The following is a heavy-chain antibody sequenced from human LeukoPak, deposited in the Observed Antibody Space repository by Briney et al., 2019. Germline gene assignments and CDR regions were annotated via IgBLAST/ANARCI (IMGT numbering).Heavy chain of an antibody. Sequence: AGESLRLSCAASGFTFTIFGLNWVRQAPGKVPEWVSYIDARSGITYYADSVQGRFTISRDNAQESVFLQMNSLRADDTAVYYCARTYDFGRGPPGDAFDNWGPGTLVTVSS. CDR3: ARTYDFGRGPPGDAFDN. D-gene: IGHD3-3*01. J-gene: IGHJ3*02. CDR2: IDARSGIT. V-gene: IGHV3-48*01. CDR1: GFTFTIFG.